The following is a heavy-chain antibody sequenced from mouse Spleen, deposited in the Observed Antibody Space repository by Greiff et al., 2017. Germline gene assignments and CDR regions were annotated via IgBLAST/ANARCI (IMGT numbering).Heavy chain of an antibody. Sequence: QVQLQQSGPELVKPGASVKISCKASGYAFSSSWMNWVKQRPGKGLEWIGRIYPGDGDTNYNGKFKGKATLTADKSSSTAYMQLSSLTSEDFAVYFCASYYDYDWFAYWGQGTLVTVSA. V-gene: IGHV1-82*01. D-gene: IGHD2-4*01. CDR3: ASYYDYDWFAY. CDR1: GYAFSSSW. J-gene: IGHJ3*01. CDR2: IYPGDGDT.